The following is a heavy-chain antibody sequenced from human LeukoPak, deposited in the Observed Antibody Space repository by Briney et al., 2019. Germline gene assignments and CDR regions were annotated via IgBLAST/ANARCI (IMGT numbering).Heavy chain of an antibody. J-gene: IGHJ5*02. Sequence: ASVKVSCKAAGYTFTSYGISWVRQAPGQGLEWMGWISAYNGNTNSAQKVQDRVTMTTDTSTSTAYMELRSLRSDDTAVYYCARNLDDIWIGGRRFDPWGQGTLVTVSS. CDR2: ISAYNGNT. V-gene: IGHV1-18*01. CDR3: ARNLDDIWIGGRRFDP. D-gene: IGHD3-3*01. CDR1: GYTFTSYG.